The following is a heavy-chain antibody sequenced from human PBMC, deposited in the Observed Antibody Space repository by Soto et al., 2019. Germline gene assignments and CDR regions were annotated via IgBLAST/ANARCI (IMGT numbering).Heavy chain of an antibody. D-gene: IGHD2-21*01. CDR3: AITYCRDNSCPRDFDF. Sequence: QVQVVQSGAEVKKPESSVKVSCKPSGGTFNTYTVNWVRLAPGHGLEWMGRFIPILDMANYAQKFQDRVTITAARSTLTAYMELNSLTSDDTAVYYCAITYCRDNSCPRDFDFWGPGTRVTVSS. J-gene: IGHJ4*02. V-gene: IGHV1-69*02. CDR1: GGTFNTYT. CDR2: FIPILDMA.